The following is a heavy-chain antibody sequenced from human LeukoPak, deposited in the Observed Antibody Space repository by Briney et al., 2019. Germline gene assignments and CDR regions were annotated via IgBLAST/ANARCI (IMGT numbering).Heavy chain of an antibody. J-gene: IGHJ3*02. Sequence: PSETLSLTCAVSGGSISSGDYYWSWIRQPPGKGLEWIGYIYYSGSTYYNPSLKSRVTISVDTSKNQFSLKLSSVTAADTAVYYCARDLSYYDFWSGHPQRAFDIWGQGTMVTVSS. D-gene: IGHD3-3*01. CDR2: IYYSGST. CDR3: ARDLSYYDFWSGHPQRAFDI. CDR1: GGSISSGDYY. V-gene: IGHV4-30-4*01.